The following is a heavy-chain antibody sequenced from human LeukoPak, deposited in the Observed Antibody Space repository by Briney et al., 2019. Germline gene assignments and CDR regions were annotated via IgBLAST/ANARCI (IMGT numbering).Heavy chain of an antibody. CDR3: ARGGDSSAFNWFDP. CDR1: GFTFSNYW. D-gene: IGHD3-22*01. V-gene: IGHV3-74*01. Sequence: PGGSLRLSCAASGFTFSNYWMHWVRQAPGKGLVWVSRINSDGSSTSYADSVKGRFTISRDNAKNTLYLQMNSLRAEDTAVYYCARGGDSSAFNWFDPWGQGTLVTVSS. J-gene: IGHJ5*02. CDR2: INSDGSST.